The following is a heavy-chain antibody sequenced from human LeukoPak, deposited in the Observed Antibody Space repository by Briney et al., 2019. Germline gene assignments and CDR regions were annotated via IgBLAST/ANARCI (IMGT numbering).Heavy chain of an antibody. CDR2: IYTSGST. CDR3: ARVVSDGSGSYYPDY. D-gene: IGHD3-10*01. Sequence: PSETLSLTCTVSGGSISSYYRSWIRQPAGKGLEWIGRIYTSGSTNYNPSLKSRVTMSVDTSKNQFSLKLSSVTAADTAVYYCARVVSDGSGSYYPDYWGQGTLVTVSS. J-gene: IGHJ4*02. CDR1: GGSISSYY. V-gene: IGHV4-4*07.